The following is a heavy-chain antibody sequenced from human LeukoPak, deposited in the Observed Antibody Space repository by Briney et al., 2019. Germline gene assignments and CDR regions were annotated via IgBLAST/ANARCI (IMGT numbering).Heavy chain of an antibody. D-gene: IGHD3-22*01. CDR3: ARGREYYDSSGYLRVSLFDY. V-gene: IGHV3-53*01. J-gene: IGHJ4*02. CDR1: GFTVSSSY. Sequence: GGSLRLSCAASGFTVSSSYMSWVRQAPGKGLEWVSVIYSGGSTYYADSVKGRFTISRDNSKNTLYLQMNSLRAEDTAVYYCARGREYYDSSGYLRVSLFDYWGQGTLVTVSS. CDR2: IYSGGST.